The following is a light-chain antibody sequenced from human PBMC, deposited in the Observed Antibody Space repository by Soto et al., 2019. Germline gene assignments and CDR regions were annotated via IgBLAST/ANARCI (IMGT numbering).Light chain of an antibody. Sequence: QSVLTQPASVSGSPGQSITISCTGTSSDVGAYNYVSWYQHHPGKAPKLMIYEIYNRPSGVSSRFSGSKSANTASLTISGLQAEDDADYYCSSYTSNRLFVFGTGTKVTVL. CDR1: SSDVGAYNY. J-gene: IGLJ1*01. CDR2: EIY. CDR3: SSYTSNRLFV. V-gene: IGLV2-14*01.